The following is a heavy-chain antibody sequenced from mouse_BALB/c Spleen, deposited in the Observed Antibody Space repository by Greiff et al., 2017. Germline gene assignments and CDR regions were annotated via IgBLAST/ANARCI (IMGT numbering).Heavy chain of an antibody. D-gene: IGHD1-1*01. J-gene: IGHJ4*01. V-gene: IGHV2-9*02. Sequence: VKVVESGPGLVAPSQSLSITCTVSGFSLTSYGVHWVRQPPGKGLEWLGVIWAGGSTNYNSALMSRLSISKDNSKSQVFLKMNSLQTDDTAMYYCARDITTVGAMDYWGQGTSVTVSS. CDR3: ARDITTVGAMDY. CDR1: GFSLTSYG. CDR2: IWAGGST.